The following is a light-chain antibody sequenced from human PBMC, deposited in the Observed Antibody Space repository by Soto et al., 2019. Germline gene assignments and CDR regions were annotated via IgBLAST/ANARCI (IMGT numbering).Light chain of an antibody. Sequence: DIVMTQSPDSLAVSLGERATINCKSSQSVLYSSNNKNYLAWYQQKPGQPPKLLIYWASTRESGVPDRFSGSGSGTDFTLTISSLQAEDVAVYYCQQYYSHPLTFGGGTKVEIK. CDR2: WAS. J-gene: IGKJ4*01. CDR3: QQYYSHPLT. V-gene: IGKV4-1*01. CDR1: QSVLYSSNNKNY.